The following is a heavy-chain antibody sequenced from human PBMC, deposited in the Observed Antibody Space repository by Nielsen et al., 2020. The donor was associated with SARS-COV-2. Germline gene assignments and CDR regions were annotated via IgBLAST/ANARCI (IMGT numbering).Heavy chain of an antibody. V-gene: IGHV3-23*01. CDR3: AKDTSSGSYYYYGMDV. J-gene: IGHJ6*02. CDR1: GFTFSSYA. CDR2: ISGSGGST. Sequence: GGSLRLSCAASGFTFSSYAMSWARQAPGKGLEWVSAISGSGGSTYYADSVKGRFTISRDNSKNTLYLQMNSLRAEDTAVYYCAKDTSSGSYYYYGMDVWGQGTTVTVSS. D-gene: IGHD3-22*01.